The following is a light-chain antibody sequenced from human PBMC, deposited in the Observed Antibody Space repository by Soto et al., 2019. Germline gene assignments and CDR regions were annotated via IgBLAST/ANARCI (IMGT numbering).Light chain of an antibody. J-gene: IGKJ5*01. CDR3: QQRSNWPPFT. Sequence: EIGLTQSPATLSLSTGERATLSCRASQSARISLGWYQQKPGQAPRLLIYDVSTRATGVPARFSGSGSGTEFTLTISSLEPEDFAVYYCQQRSNWPPFTFGQGTRLAI. CDR1: QSARIS. CDR2: DVS. V-gene: IGKV3-11*01.